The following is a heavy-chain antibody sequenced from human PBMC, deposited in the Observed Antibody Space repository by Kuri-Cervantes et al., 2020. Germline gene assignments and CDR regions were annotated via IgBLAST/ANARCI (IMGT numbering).Heavy chain of an antibody. J-gene: IGHJ5*02. CDR3: AKPSYGSGRRPIRA. Sequence: GGSLRLSCAASGFTFSSYGMHWVRQAPGKGLEWVAVISYDGSNKYYADSVKGRFTISRDNSKSTLYLQMNSLRAEDTAVYYCAKPSYGSGRRPIRAWGQGTLVTVSS. V-gene: IGHV3-30*18. CDR1: GFTFSSYG. CDR2: ISYDGSNK. D-gene: IGHD3-10*01.